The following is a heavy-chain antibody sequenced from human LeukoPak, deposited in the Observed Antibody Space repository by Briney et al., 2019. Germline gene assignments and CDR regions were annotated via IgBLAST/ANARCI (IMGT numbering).Heavy chain of an antibody. Sequence: GGSLRLSCAASGFTFSSYAMHWVRQAPGKGLEWVAVISYDGSNKYYADSVKGRFTISRDNSKNTLYLQMNSLRAEDTAVYYCARQMPGESTLDYWGQGTLVTVSS. D-gene: IGHD3-16*01. CDR3: ARQMPGESTLDY. CDR2: ISYDGSNK. CDR1: GFTFSSYA. V-gene: IGHV3-30-3*01. J-gene: IGHJ4*02.